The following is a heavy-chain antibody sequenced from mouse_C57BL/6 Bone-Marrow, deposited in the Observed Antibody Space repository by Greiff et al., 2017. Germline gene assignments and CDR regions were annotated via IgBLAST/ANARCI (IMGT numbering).Heavy chain of an antibody. D-gene: IGHD1-1*01. CDR3: AREDYGSSPFAD. Sequence: QVQLQQPGAELVRPGSSVKLSCKASGYTFTSYWMDWVKQRPGQGLEWIGNIYPSDSETHYTQKFKDKATLTVDKSSSTAYMQISSLTSEDSAVYYCAREDYGSSPFADWGKGTLVTVSA. CDR1: GYTFTSYW. CDR2: IYPSDSET. V-gene: IGHV1-61*01. J-gene: IGHJ3*01.